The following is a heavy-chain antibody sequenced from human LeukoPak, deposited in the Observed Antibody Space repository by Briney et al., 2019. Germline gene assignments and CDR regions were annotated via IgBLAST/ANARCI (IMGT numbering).Heavy chain of an antibody. CDR2: INPNSGDT. V-gene: IGHV1-2*06. CDR3: ARGWFGELKVDY. D-gene: IGHD3-10*01. CDR1: GYTFTGYY. J-gene: IGHJ4*02. Sequence: WASVKVSFKASGYTFTGYYMHWVRQAPGQGLEWMGRINPNSGDTNYAQKFQDRVTMTRDTSISTAYMELSRLRSDDTAVYYCARGWFGELKVDYWGQGTLVTVSS.